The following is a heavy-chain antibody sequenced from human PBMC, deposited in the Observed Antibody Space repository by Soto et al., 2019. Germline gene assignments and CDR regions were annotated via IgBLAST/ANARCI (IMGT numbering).Heavy chain of an antibody. V-gene: IGHV4-31*03. D-gene: IGHD1-26*01. Sequence: SETLSLTCTVSGVSINNGNDYWTWIRQHPGKGLEWIGYIYYSGSTYYNPSLKSRVTISVDTSKNQFSLKLSSVTAAATAVYYCARTPLLWGQGTLVTVSS. J-gene: IGHJ4*02. CDR1: GVSINNGNDY. CDR3: ARTPLL. CDR2: IYYSGST.